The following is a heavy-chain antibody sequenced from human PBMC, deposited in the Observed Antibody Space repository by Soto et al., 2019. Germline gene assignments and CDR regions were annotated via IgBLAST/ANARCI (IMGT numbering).Heavy chain of an antibody. CDR1: GGTFSSYA. Sequence: QVQLVQSGAEVKKPGSSVKVSCKASGGTFSSYAISWVRQAPGQGLEWMGGIIPIFGTANYAQKFQGRVTITADESTSTAYMELSSLRSEDTAVYYCAGDFGGHEYSSSSSFDYWGQGTLVTVSS. CDR3: AGDFGGHEYSSSSSFDY. D-gene: IGHD6-6*01. J-gene: IGHJ4*02. CDR2: IIPIFGTA. V-gene: IGHV1-69*01.